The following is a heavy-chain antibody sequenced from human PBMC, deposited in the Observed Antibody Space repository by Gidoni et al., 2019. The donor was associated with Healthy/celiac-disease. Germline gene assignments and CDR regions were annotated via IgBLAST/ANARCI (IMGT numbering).Heavy chain of an antibody. J-gene: IGHJ3*02. CDR3: AKGPGRRIQLWGDGDAFDI. D-gene: IGHD5-18*01. Sequence: FTISRDNSKNTLYLQMNSLRAEDTAVYYCAKGPGRRIQLWGDGDAFDIWGQGTMVTVSS. V-gene: IGHV3-23*01.